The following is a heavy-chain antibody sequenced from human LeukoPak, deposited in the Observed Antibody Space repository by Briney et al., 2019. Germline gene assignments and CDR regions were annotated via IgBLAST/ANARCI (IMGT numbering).Heavy chain of an antibody. CDR2: ISYDGSNK. V-gene: IGHV3-30*18. CDR3: AKEGHGSSLDY. CDR1: GFTFSSYG. D-gene: IGHD6-13*01. Sequence: GGSLRLSCAASGFTFSSYGMHWVRQAPGKGLEWVAVISYDGSNKYYADSVKGRFTISRDNSKNTLYLQMNSLRAEDTAVYYCAKEGHGSSLDYWGQGTLVTVSS. J-gene: IGHJ4*02.